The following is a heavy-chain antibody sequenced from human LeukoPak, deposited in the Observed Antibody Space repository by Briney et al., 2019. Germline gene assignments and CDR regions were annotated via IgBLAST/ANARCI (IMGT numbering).Heavy chain of an antibody. V-gene: IGHV1-2*02. Sequence: ASVKVSCKASGYTFTGYYMRWVRQAPGQGLEWMGWINPNSGGTNYAQKFQGRVTMTRDTSISTAYMELSRLRSDDTAVYYCATSMSYYYYMDVWGKGTTVTVSS. CDR2: INPNSGGT. CDR3: ATSMSYYYYMDV. CDR1: GYTFTGYY. J-gene: IGHJ6*03. D-gene: IGHD2-8*01.